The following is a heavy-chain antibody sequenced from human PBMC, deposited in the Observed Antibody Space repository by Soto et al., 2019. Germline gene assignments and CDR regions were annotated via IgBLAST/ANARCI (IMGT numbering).Heavy chain of an antibody. CDR1: GYTFTSYA. CDR3: ARDGAVAGTTSTQYYYGMDV. D-gene: IGHD1-1*01. CDR2: IIPIFGTA. Sequence: SVKVSCKASGYTFTSYAMHWVRQAPGQGLEWMGGIIPIFGTANYAQKFQGRVTITADESTSTAYMELSSLRSEDTAVYYCARDGAVAGTTSTQYYYGMDVWGQGTTVTVSS. V-gene: IGHV1-69*13. J-gene: IGHJ6*02.